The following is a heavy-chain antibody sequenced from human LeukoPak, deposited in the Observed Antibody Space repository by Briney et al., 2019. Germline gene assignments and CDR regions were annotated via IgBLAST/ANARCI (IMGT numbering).Heavy chain of an antibody. CDR1: GFTFSGYS. CDR2: ISTTSAYM. V-gene: IGHV3-21*01. J-gene: IGHJ4*02. Sequence: PGGSLRLSCAASGFTFSGYSMNWVRQAPGKGLEWVSSISTTSAYMYYADSVKGRLTTSRDNAKSSLYLEMNSLRAEDTAVYYCARDGAAAAGRYFDYWGQGSLVTVSS. D-gene: IGHD6-13*01. CDR3: ARDGAAAAGRYFDY.